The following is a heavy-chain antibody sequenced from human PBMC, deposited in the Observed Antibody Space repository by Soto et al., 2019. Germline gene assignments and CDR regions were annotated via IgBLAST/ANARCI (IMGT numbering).Heavy chain of an antibody. J-gene: IGHJ6*02. CDR3: ALIPYNYNYSYYYYVMDF. D-gene: IGHD1-7*01. V-gene: IGHV2-70*01. Sequence: SGVAVSIKGKCVSWIRQPPGKALEWLALSDWDDDKYYSTSLKTRLTISKDTSKNQVVLTMTNMDPVDTATYYCALIPYNYNYSYYYYVMDFWGQGTTVTVS. CDR2: SDWDDDK. CDR1: GVAVSIKGKC.